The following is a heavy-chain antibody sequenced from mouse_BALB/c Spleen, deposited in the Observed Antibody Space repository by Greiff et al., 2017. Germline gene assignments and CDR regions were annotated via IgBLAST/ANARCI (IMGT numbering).Heavy chain of an antibody. Sequence: EVKLMESGGGLVQPGGSRKLSCAASGFTFGSFGMHWVRQAPEKGLEWVAYISSGSSTIYYADTVKGRFTISRDNPKNTLFLQMTSLRSEDTAMYYCARDRYYGSSSAWFAYWGQGTLVTVSA. J-gene: IGHJ3*01. V-gene: IGHV5-17*02. D-gene: IGHD1-1*01. CDR3: ARDRYYGSSSAWFAY. CDR2: ISSGSSTI. CDR1: GFTFGSFG.